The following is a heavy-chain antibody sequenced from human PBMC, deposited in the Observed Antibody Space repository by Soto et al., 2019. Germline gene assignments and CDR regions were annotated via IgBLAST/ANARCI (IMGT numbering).Heavy chain of an antibody. D-gene: IGHD1-7*01. CDR1: GFTFSSYS. CDR2: ISSSSIYI. CDR3: AGLQSLAGTRWCYYSYAMDI. Sequence: GGSLRLSCAASGFTFSSYSINWVRQAPWKGLEWVSSISSSSIYIYYADSVKGRFTISRDNAKNSLYLQMNSLRAEDTAVNYCAGLQSLAGTRWCYYSYAMDICGQGTTVTFSS. V-gene: IGHV3-21*01. J-gene: IGHJ6*02.